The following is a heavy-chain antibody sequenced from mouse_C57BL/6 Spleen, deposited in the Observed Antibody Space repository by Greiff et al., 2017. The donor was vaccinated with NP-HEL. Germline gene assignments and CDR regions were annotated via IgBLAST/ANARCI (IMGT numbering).Heavy chain of an antibody. CDR1: GYTFTSYG. CDR2: IYPRSGNT. CDR3: ARSVYDYEGDY. J-gene: IGHJ2*01. V-gene: IGHV1-81*01. D-gene: IGHD2-4*01. Sequence: VQLQESGAELARPGASVKLSCKASGYTFTSYGISWVKQRTGQGLEWIGEIYPRSGNTYYTEKFKGKATLTADKSSSTAYMELRSLTSEDSAVYFCARSVYDYEGDYWGQGTTLTVSS.